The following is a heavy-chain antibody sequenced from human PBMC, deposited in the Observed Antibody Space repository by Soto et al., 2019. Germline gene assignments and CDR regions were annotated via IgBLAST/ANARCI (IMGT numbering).Heavy chain of an antibody. CDR3: ARLPRYDFWT. D-gene: IGHD3-3*01. Sequence: QLQLQESGPGLVKPSETLSLTCTVSGGSISVNNYYWVWIRQTPGKGLEWIGNIYYSGSTYYNPSLKRRLTMSVATSRSQFSLNLNSVTAADTAVYYCARLPRYDFWTWGQGTLVTVSS. CDR1: GGSISVNNYY. J-gene: IGHJ5*02. V-gene: IGHV4-39*01. CDR2: IYYSGST.